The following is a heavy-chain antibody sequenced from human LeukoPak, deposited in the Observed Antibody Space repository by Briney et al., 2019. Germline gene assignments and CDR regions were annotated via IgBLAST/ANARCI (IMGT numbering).Heavy chain of an antibody. Sequence: GGSLRLSCAASGFTFTSYAMSRVRQAPGKGLEWVSAISGSGGSTYYADSVKGRFTISRDNSKSTLFLQMNSLRAEDRAVYYCAKDPRVGSRVATPCHWGQGTLVTVSS. D-gene: IGHD5-24*01. J-gene: IGHJ4*02. CDR2: ISGSGGST. CDR3: AKDPRVGSRVATPCH. V-gene: IGHV3-23*01. CDR1: GFTFTSYA.